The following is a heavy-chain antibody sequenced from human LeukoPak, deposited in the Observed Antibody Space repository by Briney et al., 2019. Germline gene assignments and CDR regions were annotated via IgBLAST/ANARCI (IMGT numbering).Heavy chain of an antibody. D-gene: IGHD6-19*01. CDR3: ATKQWLAPPPDS. CDR2: INTDGTVT. Sequence: SGGSLRLSCAASGFTFSKYWMLWVRQAPGKGLESVSRINTDGTVTTYADSVTGRFTVSRDNADNTMFLQMNSVRAEDTAVYYCATKQWLAPPPDSWGQGTPVTVSS. CDR1: GFTFSKYW. J-gene: IGHJ4*02. V-gene: IGHV3-74*01.